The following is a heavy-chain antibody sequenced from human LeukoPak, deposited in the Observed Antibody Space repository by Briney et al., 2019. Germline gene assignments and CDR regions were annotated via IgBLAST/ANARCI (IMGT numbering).Heavy chain of an antibody. J-gene: IGHJ4*02. D-gene: IGHD6-25*01. V-gene: IGHV3-23*01. CDR2: ISGSGGST. Sequence: GGSLRLSCAASGFAFSSYAMSWVRQAPGKGLEWVSAISGSGGSTYYADSVKGRFTISRDNSKNTLYLQMNSLRAEDTAVYYCAKDVSGYGLFDYWGQGTLVTVSS. CDR1: GFAFSSYA. CDR3: AKDVSGYGLFDY.